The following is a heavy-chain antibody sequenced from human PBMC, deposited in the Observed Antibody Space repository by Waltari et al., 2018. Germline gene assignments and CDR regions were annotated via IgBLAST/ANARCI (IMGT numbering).Heavy chain of an antibody. CDR1: GGTFSSYV. V-gene: IGHV1-69*12. Sequence: QVQLVQSGAEVKKPGSSVKVSCKASGGTFSSYVISWVRQAHGQGLEWMGGIIPIFGTANYAQKFQGRVTITADESTSTAYMELSSLRSEDTAVYYCARDGYCSSTSCYPWFDPWGQGTLVTVSS. D-gene: IGHD2-2*03. CDR3: ARDGYCSSTSCYPWFDP. CDR2: IIPIFGTA. J-gene: IGHJ5*02.